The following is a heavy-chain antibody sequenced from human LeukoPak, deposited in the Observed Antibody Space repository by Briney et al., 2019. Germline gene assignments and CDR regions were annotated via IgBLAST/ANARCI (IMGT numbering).Heavy chain of an antibody. Sequence: GASVKVSCKASGYTFTSYDINWVRQATGQGLEWMGWMNPNSGNTGYAQKFQGRVTMTRDMSTSTVYMELSSLRSEDTAVYYCAIDSGIYDSSLSWFDPWGQGTLVTVSS. CDR2: MNPNSGNT. CDR1: GYTFTSYD. D-gene: IGHD3-22*01. J-gene: IGHJ5*02. CDR3: AIDSGIYDSSLSWFDP. V-gene: IGHV1-8*02.